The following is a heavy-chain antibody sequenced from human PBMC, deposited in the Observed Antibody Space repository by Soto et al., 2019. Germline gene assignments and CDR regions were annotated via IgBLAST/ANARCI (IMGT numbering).Heavy chain of an antibody. Sequence: PGGSLRLSCAASGFTFSSYAMTWVLQAPGKGLEWVSAISGSGGSTYYADSVKGRFTISRDNSKNTLYLQMNSLRAEDTAVYYCAKDLEYDFWSGYLFAFDIWGQGTMVTVS. J-gene: IGHJ3*02. CDR2: ISGSGGST. D-gene: IGHD3-3*01. CDR3: AKDLEYDFWSGYLFAFDI. CDR1: GFTFSSYA. V-gene: IGHV3-23*01.